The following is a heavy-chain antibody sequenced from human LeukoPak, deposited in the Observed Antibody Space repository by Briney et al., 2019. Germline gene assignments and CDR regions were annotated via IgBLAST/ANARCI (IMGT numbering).Heavy chain of an antibody. V-gene: IGHV4-34*01. CDR1: GFTFSNYA. CDR2: INHSGST. D-gene: IGHD3-16*02. J-gene: IGHJ5*02. CDR3: ARRPLRLGELSNWFDP. Sequence: GSLRLSCAASGFTFSNYAMNWVRQPPGKGLEWIGEINHSGSTNYNPSLKSRVTISVDTSKNQFSLKLSSVTAADTAVYYCARRPLRLGELSNWFDPWGQGTLVTVSS.